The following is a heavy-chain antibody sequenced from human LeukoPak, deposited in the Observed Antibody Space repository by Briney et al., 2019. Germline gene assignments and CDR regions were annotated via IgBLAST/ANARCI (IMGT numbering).Heavy chain of an antibody. J-gene: IGHJ5*02. V-gene: IGHV3-53*01. CDR3: ARDPSSGWYLKGWFDP. Sequence: GGSLRLSCAASGFTVSYNYMTWVRQAPGKGLEWVSVIYSGGSTYYADSVKGRFTISRDNSKNTLYLQMNSLRAEDTAVYYCARDPSSGWYLKGWFDPWGQGTLVTVSS. CDR1: GFTVSYNY. CDR2: IYSGGST. D-gene: IGHD6-19*01.